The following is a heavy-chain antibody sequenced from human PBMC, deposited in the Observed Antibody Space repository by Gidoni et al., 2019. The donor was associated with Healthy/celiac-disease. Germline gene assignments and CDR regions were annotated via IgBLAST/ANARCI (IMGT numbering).Heavy chain of an antibody. D-gene: IGHD2-15*01. CDR3: ARDRGVCSGGSCYRFDP. J-gene: IGHJ5*02. Sequence: QAQLVQSGAAVKKPGSSVKVSCKASGGTFSSYAISWVRQAPGQGLEWMGGIIPIFGTANYAQKFQGRVTITADESTSTAYMELSSLRSEDTAVYYCARDRGVCSGGSCYRFDPWGQGTLVTVSS. CDR1: GGTFSSYA. V-gene: IGHV1-69*01. CDR2: IIPIFGTA.